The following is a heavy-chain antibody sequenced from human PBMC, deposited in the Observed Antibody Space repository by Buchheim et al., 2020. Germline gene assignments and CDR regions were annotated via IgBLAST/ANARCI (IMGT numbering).Heavy chain of an antibody. CDR2: IRSKTKGGTP. CDR3: TRARSSGYSVSTDY. J-gene: IGHJ4*02. D-gene: IGHD3-22*01. Sequence: EVQLVESGGGLVQPGRPLRLSCTASGFTFGDYPMSWFRQAPGKGLEWVGFIRSKTKGGTPEYAASVKGRITISRDDFKGILYLQMNSLKIEDTAVYYCTRARSSGYSVSTDYWGQGTL. CDR1: GFTFGDYP. V-gene: IGHV3-49*03.